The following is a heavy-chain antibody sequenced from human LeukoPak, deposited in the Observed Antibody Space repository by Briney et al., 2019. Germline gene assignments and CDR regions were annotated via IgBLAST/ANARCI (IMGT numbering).Heavy chain of an antibody. V-gene: IGHV3-23*01. D-gene: IGHD1-1*01. CDR2: ISGSGGST. J-gene: IGHJ3*02. Sequence: GGSLRLSCAASGFTFSNYAVSWVRQAPGKGLEWVSAISGSGGSTYYADSVKGRFTISRDNSKNTLYLQMNSLRAEDTAVYYCAKDRTGTKAFDIWGQGTMVTVSS. CDR1: GFTFSNYA. CDR3: AKDRTGTKAFDI.